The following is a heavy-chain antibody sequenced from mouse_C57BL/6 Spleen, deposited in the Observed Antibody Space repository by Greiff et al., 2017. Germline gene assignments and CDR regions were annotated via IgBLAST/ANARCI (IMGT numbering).Heavy chain of an antibody. CDR2: IYIGNGST. Sequence: EVQLQQSGAELVRPGSSVKMSCKTSGYTFTSYGINWVKQRPGQGLEWIGYIYIGNGSTEYNEKFKGKATLTSDTSSSTAYMQLSSLTSEDSAIYFCARKGLSTMITTGAMDYWGQGTSVTVSS. J-gene: IGHJ4*01. CDR3: ARKGLSTMITTGAMDY. CDR1: GYTFTSYG. V-gene: IGHV1-58*01. D-gene: IGHD2-4*01.